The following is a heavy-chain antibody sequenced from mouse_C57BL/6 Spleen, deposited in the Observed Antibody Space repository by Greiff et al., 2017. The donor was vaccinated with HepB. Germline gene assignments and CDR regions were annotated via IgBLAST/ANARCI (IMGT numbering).Heavy chain of an antibody. CDR3: ASETAHYFDY. Sequence: QVQLKESGPELVKPGASVKISCKASGYAFSSSWMNWVKQRPGKGLEWIGRIYPGDGDTNYNGKFKGKATLTEDKSSSTAYMQLSSLTSEDSAVYFCASETAHYFDYWGQGTTLTVSS. CDR2: IYPGDGDT. V-gene: IGHV1-82*01. J-gene: IGHJ2*01. CDR1: GYAFSSSW. D-gene: IGHD3-2*01.